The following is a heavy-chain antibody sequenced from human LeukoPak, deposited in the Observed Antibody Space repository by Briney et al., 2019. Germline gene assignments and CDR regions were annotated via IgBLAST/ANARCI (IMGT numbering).Heavy chain of an antibody. V-gene: IGHV4-59*08. D-gene: IGHD6-13*01. J-gene: IGHJ4*02. CDR2: IYYSGST. CDR3: ARHLDSSSWLRFDY. CDR1: GGSISSYY. Sequence: SETLSLTCTVSGGSISSYYWSWIRQPPGKGREWIGYIYYSGSTNYNPSLKSRVTISVDTSKNQFSLKLSSVTAADTAVYYCARHLDSSSWLRFDYWGQGTLVTVSS.